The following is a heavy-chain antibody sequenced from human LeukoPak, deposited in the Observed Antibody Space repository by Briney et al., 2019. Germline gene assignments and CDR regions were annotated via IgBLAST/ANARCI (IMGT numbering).Heavy chain of an antibody. V-gene: IGHV3-23*01. CDR2: ISGGGGSV. CDR3: AKDIGRINAIVVAPGRGIDY. CDR1: GFTFSGHA. Sequence: GSLRLSCTASGFTFSGHAMNWVRQAPGKGLEWVSGISGGGGSVYYADSVKGRFIISRDNSRSTLYLQMNSLRAEDTAVYFCAKDIGRINAIVVAPGRGIDYWGQGTLVTVSS. D-gene: IGHD3-22*01. J-gene: IGHJ4*02.